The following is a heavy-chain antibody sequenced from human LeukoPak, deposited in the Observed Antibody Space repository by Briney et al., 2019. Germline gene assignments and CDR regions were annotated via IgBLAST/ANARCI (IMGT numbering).Heavy chain of an antibody. CDR2: INHSGST. J-gene: IGHJ4*02. Sequence: SETLSLTCAVYGGSFSGYYWSWIRQPPGKGLEWIGEINHSGSTNYNPSLKSRVTISVDTSKNQFSLKLSSVTAADMAVYYCARAGCSSTSCYLSDYWGQGTLVTVSS. D-gene: IGHD2-2*01. CDR3: ARAGCSSTSCYLSDY. CDR1: GGSFSGYY. V-gene: IGHV4-34*01.